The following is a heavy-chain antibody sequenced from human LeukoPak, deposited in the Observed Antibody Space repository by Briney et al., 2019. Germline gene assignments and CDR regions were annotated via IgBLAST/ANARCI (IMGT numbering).Heavy chain of an antibody. CDR1: GGSISSYY. V-gene: IGHV4-59*08. Sequence: SETLSLTCTVSGGSISSYYWTWIRQPPGKGLEWIGYIYYSGSTNYNPSLKSRVTISVDTSKNQFSLKLSSVTAADTAVYYCARLGIHTGVSPLDYWGQGTLVTVSS. D-gene: IGHD7-27*01. CDR3: ARLGIHTGVSPLDY. CDR2: IYYSGST. J-gene: IGHJ4*02.